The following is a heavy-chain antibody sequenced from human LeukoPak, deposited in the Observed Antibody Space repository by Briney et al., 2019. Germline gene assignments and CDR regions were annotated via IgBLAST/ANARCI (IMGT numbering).Heavy chain of an antibody. CDR1: GGSISSSSYY. CDR2: IYYSGST. Sequence: PSETLSLTCTVSGGSISSSSYYWGWIRQPPGKGLEWIGSIYYSGSTYYNPSLKSRVTISVDTSKNQFSLKLSSVTAADTAVYYCAGTTVTLVFDYWGQGTLVTVSS. V-gene: IGHV4-39*01. D-gene: IGHD4-17*01. J-gene: IGHJ4*02. CDR3: AGTTVTLVFDY.